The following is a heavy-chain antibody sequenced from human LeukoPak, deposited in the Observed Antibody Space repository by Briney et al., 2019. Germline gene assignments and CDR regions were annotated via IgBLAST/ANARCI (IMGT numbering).Heavy chain of an antibody. V-gene: IGHV3-53*01. D-gene: IGHD3-10*01. J-gene: IGHJ4*02. CDR2: IYSGGST. Sequence: TGGSLRLSCAASGFTVSSNYMSWVRQAPGKGLEWGSVIYSGGSTYYAGSVKGRFTISRDNSKNTLYLQMSSLRAEDTAVYYCARVAIGDYFDYWGQGTLVTVSS. CDR3: ARVAIGDYFDY. CDR1: GFTVSSNY.